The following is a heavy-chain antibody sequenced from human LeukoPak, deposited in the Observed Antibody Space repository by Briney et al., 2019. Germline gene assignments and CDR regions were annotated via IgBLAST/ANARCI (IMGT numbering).Heavy chain of an antibody. D-gene: IGHD5-12*01. Sequence: PSETLSLTCTASGGSISSSSYYWGWIRQPPGKGLEWIGSIYYSGSTYYNPSLKSRVTISVDTSKNQFSLKLSSVTAADTAVYYCAWVFYSGYDSLDYWGQGTMVTVSS. J-gene: IGHJ4*02. CDR3: AWVFYSGYDSLDY. V-gene: IGHV4-39*07. CDR2: IYYSGST. CDR1: GGSISSSSYY.